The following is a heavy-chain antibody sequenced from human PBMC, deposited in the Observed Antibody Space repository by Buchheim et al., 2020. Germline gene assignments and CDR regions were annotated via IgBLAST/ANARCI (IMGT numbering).Heavy chain of an antibody. CDR1: GFPFSIYW. CDR3: VRDMYGSGDY. D-gene: IGHD3-10*01. Sequence: EVQLVESGGGLVQPGESLRLSCSAPGFPFSIYWMHWVRQAPGKGLAWVSHINREGTTTNYADSVRGRFTLSRDNGKNTLYLQMNNLRAEDTAVYYCVRDMYGSGDYWGQGTL. CDR2: INREGTTT. J-gene: IGHJ4*02. V-gene: IGHV3-74*01.